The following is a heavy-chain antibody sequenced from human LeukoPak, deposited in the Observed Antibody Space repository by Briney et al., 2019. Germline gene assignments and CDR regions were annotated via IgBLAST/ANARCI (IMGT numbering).Heavy chain of an antibody. Sequence: GASVKVSCKASGGTFSSYAISWVRQAPGQGLEWMGRIIPILGIANYAQKFQGRVTITADKSTSTAYMELSSLRSEDTAVYYCARLNVDTAMVTGDYWGQGTLVTVSS. CDR1: GGTFSSYA. CDR2: IIPILGIA. J-gene: IGHJ4*02. CDR3: ARLNVDTAMVTGDY. V-gene: IGHV1-69*04. D-gene: IGHD5-18*01.